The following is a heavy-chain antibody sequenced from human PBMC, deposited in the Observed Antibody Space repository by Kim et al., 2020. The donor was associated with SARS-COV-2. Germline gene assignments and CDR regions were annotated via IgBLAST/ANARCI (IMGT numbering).Heavy chain of an antibody. CDR3: ARDFTGSTYV. D-gene: IGHD2-2*01. CDR2: DKT. V-gene: IGHV3-66*01. J-gene: IGHJ6*03. Sequence: DKTFNADSVKGRFTTSRENSKNTLYLQMNSLRAEDTAVYYCARDFTGSTYVWGKGTTVTVSS.